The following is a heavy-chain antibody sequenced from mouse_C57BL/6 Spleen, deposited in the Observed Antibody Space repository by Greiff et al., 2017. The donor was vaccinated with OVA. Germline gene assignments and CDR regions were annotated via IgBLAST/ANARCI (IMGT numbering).Heavy chain of an antibody. D-gene: IGHD1-2*01. CDR2: ISSGGSYT. CDR3: ARQDYYGRYFDV. Sequence: EVQGVESGGDLVKPGGSLKLSCAASGFTFSSYGMSWVRQTPDKRLEWVATISSGGSYTYYPDSVKGRFTISRDNAKNTLYLQMSSLKSEDTAMYYCARQDYYGRYFDVWGTGTTVTVSS. V-gene: IGHV5-6*01. J-gene: IGHJ1*03. CDR1: GFTFSSYG.